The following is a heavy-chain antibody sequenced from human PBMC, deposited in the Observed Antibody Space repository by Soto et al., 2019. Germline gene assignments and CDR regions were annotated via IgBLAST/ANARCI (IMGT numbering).Heavy chain of an antibody. CDR1: GGSISSYY. D-gene: IGHD2-15*01. J-gene: IGHJ3*02. CDR3: ARDPGPVFCSGGSCPSGAFAI. Sequence: SETLSLTCTVSGGSISSYYWSWIRQPPGKGLEWIGYIYYSGSTNYNPSLKSRVTISVDTSKNQFSLKLSSVTAADTAVYYCARDPGPVFCSGGSCPSGAFAICGQGTMDTVSS. V-gene: IGHV4-59*01. CDR2: IYYSGST.